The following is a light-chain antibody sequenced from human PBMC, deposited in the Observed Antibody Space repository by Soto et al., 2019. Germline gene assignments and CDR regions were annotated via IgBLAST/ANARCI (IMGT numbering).Light chain of an antibody. Sequence: DIPMTQSPSTLSASVGDRVTITCRASQSISSWLAWYQQKPGKAPKLLIYDASSLESGVPPRFSGSGSGTEFTLTISSLQPDDFATYYCQQYNSYSLTFGQGTKLEIK. CDR1: QSISSW. V-gene: IGKV1-5*01. J-gene: IGKJ2*01. CDR2: DAS. CDR3: QQYNSYSLT.